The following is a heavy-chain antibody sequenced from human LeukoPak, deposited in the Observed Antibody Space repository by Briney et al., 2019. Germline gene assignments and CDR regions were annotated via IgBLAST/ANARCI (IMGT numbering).Heavy chain of an antibody. Sequence: SETLSLTCTVSGGSISSGGYYWGWIRQPPGKGLEWIGSIYYSGSTYYNPSLKSRVTISVDTSKNQFSLKLSSVTAADTAVYYCASIDYYDSSGYLDCWGQGTLVTVSS. CDR2: IYYSGST. CDR1: GGSISSGGYY. J-gene: IGHJ4*02. D-gene: IGHD3-22*01. CDR3: ASIDYYDSSGYLDC. V-gene: IGHV4-39*01.